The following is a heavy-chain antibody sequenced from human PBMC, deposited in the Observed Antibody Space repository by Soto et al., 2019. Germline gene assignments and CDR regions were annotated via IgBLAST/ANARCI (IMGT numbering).Heavy chain of an antibody. D-gene: IGHD2-15*01. CDR1: GGSISSSNW. J-gene: IGHJ5*01. Sequence: PSETLSLTCAVSGGSISSSNWWTWVRQPPGKGLEWIGEVYQTGATNYNPSLKSRVIVWLDKSKNQFFLNLNSVSAADTAIYYCTRGGSCSGGTCSGWFDSWGQGTLVTVSS. V-gene: IGHV4-4*02. CDR2: VYQTGAT. CDR3: TRGGSCSGGTCSGWFDS.